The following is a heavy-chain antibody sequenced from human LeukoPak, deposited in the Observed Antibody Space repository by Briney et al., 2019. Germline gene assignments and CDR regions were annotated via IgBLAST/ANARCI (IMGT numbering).Heavy chain of an antibody. J-gene: IGHJ6*02. V-gene: IGHV1-8*01. D-gene: IGHD4-17*01. CDR1: GYTFTSYD. Sequence: ASVKVSCKASGYTFTSYDINWVRQATGQGLEWMGWMNPNSGNTGYAQKFQGRVTMTRNTSISTAYMELSSLRSEDTAVYYCARVRSVTAYYYYGMDVWGQGTTVTVSS. CDR3: ARVRSVTAYYYYGMDV. CDR2: MNPNSGNT.